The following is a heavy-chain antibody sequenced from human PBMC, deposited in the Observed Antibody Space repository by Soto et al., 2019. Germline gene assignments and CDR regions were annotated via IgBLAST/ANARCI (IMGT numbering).Heavy chain of an antibody. CDR3: ARLGYSYGYYFDY. D-gene: IGHD5-18*01. J-gene: IGHJ4*02. V-gene: IGHV4-59*08. Sequence: SETLSLTCTVSGGSISSYYWSWIRQPPGKGLEWIGYIYYSGSTYYNPSLKSRVTISVDTSKNQFSLKLSSVTAADTAVYYCARLGYSYGYYFDYWGQGTLVTVSS. CDR2: IYYSGST. CDR1: GGSISSYY.